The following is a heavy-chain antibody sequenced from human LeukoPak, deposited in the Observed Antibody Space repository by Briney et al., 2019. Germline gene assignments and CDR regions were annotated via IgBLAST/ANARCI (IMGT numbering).Heavy chain of an antibody. D-gene: IGHD5-12*01. Sequence: SLRLSCAASRFTFDDYAMHRVRQAPGKGLEWVSGISWNSGSIGYADSVKGRFTISRDNAKNSLYLQMNSLRAEDTALYYCAKAHRPLSVATIDYWGQGTLVTVSS. V-gene: IGHV3-9*01. CDR2: ISWNSGSI. CDR3: AKAHRPLSVATIDY. CDR1: RFTFDDYA. J-gene: IGHJ4*02.